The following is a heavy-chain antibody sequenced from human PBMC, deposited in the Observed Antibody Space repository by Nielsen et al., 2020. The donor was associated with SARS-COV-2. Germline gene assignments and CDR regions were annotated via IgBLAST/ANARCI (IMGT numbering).Heavy chain of an antibody. V-gene: IGHV3-23*01. D-gene: IGHD3-10*01. J-gene: IGHJ3*02. CDR3: AKDDVVRGDAYDI. CDR1: GFTFNIYV. Sequence: GESLKISCAASGFTFNIYVMAWVRRAPGRGLEWVSGTSASGASTYYADSVKGRFSISRDNSRNTLHLQMNSLRVEDTAIYFCAKDDVVRGDAYDIWGQGTVVTVSS. CDR2: TSASGAST.